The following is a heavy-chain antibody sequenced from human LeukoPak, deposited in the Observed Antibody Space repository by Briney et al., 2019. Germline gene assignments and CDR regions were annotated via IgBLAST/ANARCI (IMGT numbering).Heavy chain of an antibody. CDR3: ARDKAHSYGRYFDP. J-gene: IGHJ5*02. Sequence: SETLSLTCSVSGGSISTYYWNWIRQTPGKGPEWLGHISNGNTDYNPSLKSRVTISVDTSKNQFSLKLTSVTAADTAVYYCARDKAHSYGRYFDPWGQGALVTVSS. D-gene: IGHD5-18*01. CDR1: GGSISTYY. CDR2: ISNGNT. V-gene: IGHV4-59*01.